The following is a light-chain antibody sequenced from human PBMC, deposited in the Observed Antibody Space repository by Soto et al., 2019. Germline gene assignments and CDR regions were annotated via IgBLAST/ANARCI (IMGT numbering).Light chain of an antibody. CDR2: GNS. CDR3: QSYDSSLSGYV. J-gene: IGLJ2*01. V-gene: IGLV1-40*01. CDR1: SSYIGAGYD. Sequence: QSVLTQPPSVSGAPGQRVTISCTGSSSYIGAGYDVHWYQQLPGTAPKLLIYGNSNRPSGVPDRFSGSKSGTSASLAITGLQAEDEADYYCQSYDSSLSGYVFGGGTKLTVL.